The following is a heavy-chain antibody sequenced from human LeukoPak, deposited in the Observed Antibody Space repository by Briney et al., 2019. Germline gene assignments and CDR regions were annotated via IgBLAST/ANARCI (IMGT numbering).Heavy chain of an antibody. Sequence: SETLSLTCTVSGGSVDTYYWSWIRQPPGKGLEWIGHIHYSGSTNYNPSLKSRVSISVDTSKNLFSLKLNSVTAADTAVYYCARDIGDDYTNWFDPWGQGTLVTVSS. CDR1: GGSVDTYY. D-gene: IGHD5-24*01. V-gene: IGHV4-59*02. CDR2: IHYSGST. J-gene: IGHJ5*02. CDR3: ARDIGDDYTNWFDP.